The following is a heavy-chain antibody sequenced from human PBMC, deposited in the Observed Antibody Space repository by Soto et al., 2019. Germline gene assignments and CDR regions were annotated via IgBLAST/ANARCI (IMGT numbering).Heavy chain of an antibody. J-gene: IGHJ4*02. Sequence: PSETLYLSCTVSGGSISRYYWSWIRQPPGKGLEWIGYIYYSGSTNYNPSLKSRVTISVDTSKNQFSLKLSSVTAADTAVYYCARGRGWAYYWGQGTVVPVSS. CDR3: ARGRGWAYY. CDR2: IYYSGST. D-gene: IGHD6-19*01. CDR1: GGSISRYY. V-gene: IGHV4-59*01.